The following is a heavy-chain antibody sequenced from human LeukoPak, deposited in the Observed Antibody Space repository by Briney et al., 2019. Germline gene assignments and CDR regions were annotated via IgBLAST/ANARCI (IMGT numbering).Heavy chain of an antibody. V-gene: IGHV3-23*01. CDR1: GFSFTSYA. D-gene: IGHD5-18*01. J-gene: IGHJ5*02. Sequence: GGSLRLSCAASGFSFTSYAMSWVRQAPGKGLEWVSAISGSGGSTYYADAVKGRFTTSRDNSKSTLYLQVSSLRAEDTAVYYCAKDRGNNYGLGVSWGQGTLVTVSS. CDR3: AKDRGNNYGLGVS. CDR2: ISGSGGST.